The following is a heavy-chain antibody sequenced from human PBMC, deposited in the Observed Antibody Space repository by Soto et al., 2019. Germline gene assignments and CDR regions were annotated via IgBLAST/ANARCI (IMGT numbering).Heavy chain of an antibody. J-gene: IGHJ4*02. CDR3: ARGGAARPDY. CDR2: LYTGGGT. V-gene: IGHV3-53*01. CDR1: GFTVSSNY. Sequence: GSLRLSCAVSGFTVSSNYMSWVRQTQEKGLEWVSTLYTGGGTYYPDSVKGRFTISRDNAKNSLYLQMNSLRAEDTAVYYCARGGAARPDYWGQGTVVTVSS. D-gene: IGHD6-13*01.